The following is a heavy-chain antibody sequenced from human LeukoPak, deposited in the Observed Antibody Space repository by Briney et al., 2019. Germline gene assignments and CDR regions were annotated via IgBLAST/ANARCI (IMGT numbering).Heavy chain of an antibody. Sequence: SETLSLTCIVSGGSISSYYWSWIRQPAGKGLEWIGRIYTSGSTNYNPSLKSRVTMSVDTSKNQFSLKLSSVTAADTAVYYCARAVWFGELSIRPWFDPWGQGTLVTVSS. D-gene: IGHD3-10*01. CDR1: GGSISSYY. V-gene: IGHV4-4*07. CDR2: IYTSGST. J-gene: IGHJ5*02. CDR3: ARAVWFGELSIRPWFDP.